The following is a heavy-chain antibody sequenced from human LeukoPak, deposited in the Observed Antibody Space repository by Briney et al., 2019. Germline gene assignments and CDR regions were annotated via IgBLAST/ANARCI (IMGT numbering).Heavy chain of an antibody. CDR2: IIPIFGTA. Sequence: SVEVSCKASGGTFSSYAISWVRQAPGQGLEWMGGIIPIFGTANYAQKFQGRVTITADESTSTAYMELSSLRSEDTAVYYCARDTRGGYYYYYGMDVWGQGTTVTVSS. D-gene: IGHD3-10*01. CDR1: GGTFSSYA. V-gene: IGHV1-69*13. CDR3: ARDTRGGYYYYYGMDV. J-gene: IGHJ6*02.